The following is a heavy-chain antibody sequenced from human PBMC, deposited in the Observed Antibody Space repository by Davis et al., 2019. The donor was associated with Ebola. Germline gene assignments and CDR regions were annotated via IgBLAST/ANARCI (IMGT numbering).Heavy chain of an antibody. CDR3: VKGGSNYYDSSGYYYLLYYYGMDV. V-gene: IGHV4-34*01. Sequence: SETLSLTCTVSGGSISSYYWSWIRQPPGKGLEWIGEINHSGSTNYNPSLKSRVTISVDTSKNQFSLKLSSVTAEDTAVYYCVKGGSNYYDSSGYYYLLYYYGMDVWGQGTTVTVSS. D-gene: IGHD3-22*01. CDR1: GGSISSYY. J-gene: IGHJ6*02. CDR2: INHSGST.